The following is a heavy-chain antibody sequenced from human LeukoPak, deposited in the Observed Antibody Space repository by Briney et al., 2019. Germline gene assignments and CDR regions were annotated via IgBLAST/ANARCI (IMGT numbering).Heavy chain of an antibody. CDR3: AKDKLRFLEWLLLDR. V-gene: IGHV3-9*01. J-gene: IGHJ5*02. Sequence: GGSLRLSCAASGFTFDDYAMHWVRQAPGKGLEWVSGISWNSGSIGSADSVKGRFTISRDNAKNSLYLQMNSLRAEDTALYYCAKDKLRFLEWLLLDRWGQGTLVTVSS. CDR2: ISWNSGSI. D-gene: IGHD3-3*01. CDR1: GFTFDDYA.